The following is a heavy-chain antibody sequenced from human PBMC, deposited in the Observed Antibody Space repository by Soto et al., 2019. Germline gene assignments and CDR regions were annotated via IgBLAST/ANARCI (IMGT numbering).Heavy chain of an antibody. J-gene: IGHJ6*02. CDR1: GFAFSSYA. V-gene: IGHV3-30-3*01. Sequence: QVQLVESGGGVVQPGRSLRLSCAASGFAFSSYAMHWVRQAPGKGLEWVAVISYDGSNKYYADSVKGRFTISRDNSKNTLYLLMNSLRAEDTAVYYCARVTTVTTYYYGMDVWGQGTTVTVSS. D-gene: IGHD4-17*01. CDR2: ISYDGSNK. CDR3: ARVTTVTTYYYGMDV.